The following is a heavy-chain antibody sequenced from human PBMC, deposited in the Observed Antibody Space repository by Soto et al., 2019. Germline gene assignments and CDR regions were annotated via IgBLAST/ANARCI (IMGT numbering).Heavy chain of an antibody. CDR2: IFYSGTT. CDR3: ARHPFITRHCYYEH. D-gene: IGHD3-10*01. V-gene: IGHV4-39*01. J-gene: IGHJ4*02. Sequence: QLQLQESGPGLVKPSETLSLTCIVSGDSITNSSYYWGWIRQPPGKGLEWIGSIFYSGTTYYNPSLKRRVTISVDTSKHQSSLKLYSVTAADTALYYCARHPFITRHCYYEHWGQGTLVTVSS. CDR1: GDSITNSSYY.